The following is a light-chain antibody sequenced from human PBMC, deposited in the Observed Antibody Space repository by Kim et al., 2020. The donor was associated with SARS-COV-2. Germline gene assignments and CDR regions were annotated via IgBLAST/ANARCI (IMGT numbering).Light chain of an antibody. CDR3: QQYFQWVT. Sequence: EIVMTQSPATLSVSPGESATLSCRASQSVRDNVALYHQKPGQAPRLLMFGASTRATGIPGRFSGSWSGTEFTLTISSLQSEDFAVYYCQQYFQWVTFGGGTKVDIK. V-gene: IGKV3-15*01. CDR2: GAS. CDR1: QSVRDN. J-gene: IGKJ4*01.